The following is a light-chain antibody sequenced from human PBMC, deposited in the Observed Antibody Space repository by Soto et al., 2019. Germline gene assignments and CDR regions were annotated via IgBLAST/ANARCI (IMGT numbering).Light chain of an antibody. CDR2: GAS. CDR1: QSVSSN. V-gene: IGKV3-15*01. J-gene: IGKJ4*01. CDR3: QQYNNWPPVT. Sequence: EIVMTQSPATLSVSPGERATLSCRASQSVSSNLAWYQQKPGQAPRLLIYGASTRATGIPARFSGSGSGTEFTLPISSLQSEDFAVYYCQQYNNWPPVTFRGGTKGEIK.